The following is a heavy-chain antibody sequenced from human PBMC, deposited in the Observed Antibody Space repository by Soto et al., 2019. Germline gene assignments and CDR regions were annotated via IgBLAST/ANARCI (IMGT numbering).Heavy chain of an antibody. CDR1: GASFTDYY. CDR2: INHSGST. CDR3: ARGECSSNYCFTRWALDI. D-gene: IGHD2-2*01. J-gene: IGHJ3*02. Sequence: SETLSLTCAVYGASFTDYYWSWIRQPPGKGLEWIGEINHSGSTNYNPSLTSRVTISADPSKKQFSLNLTSMTAADSGVYYCARGECSSNYCFTRWALDIWGQGTVVTVSS. V-gene: IGHV4-34*01.